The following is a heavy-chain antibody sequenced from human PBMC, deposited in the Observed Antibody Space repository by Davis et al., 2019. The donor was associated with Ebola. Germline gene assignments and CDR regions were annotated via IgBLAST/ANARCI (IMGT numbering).Heavy chain of an antibody. D-gene: IGHD2-8*01. CDR1: GGFISRSTYY. V-gene: IGHV4-39*01. Sequence: MPSETLSLTCSVSGGFISRSTYYWGWIRQPPGKGLEWIGSMYYSGSTHYDASLKSRVTVSLDTSNNQFSLRLNSVTAADTAVYYCARGKGVWDSWGQGTLVTVSS. CDR3: ARGKGVWDS. J-gene: IGHJ4*02. CDR2: MYYSGST.